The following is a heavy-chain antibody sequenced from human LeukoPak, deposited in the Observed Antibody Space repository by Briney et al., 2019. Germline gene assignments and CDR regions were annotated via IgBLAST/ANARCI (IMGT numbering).Heavy chain of an antibody. J-gene: IGHJ4*02. V-gene: IGHV3-48*03. D-gene: IGHD6-13*01. CDR2: ISSSGSTI. CDR1: GFTFSSYE. Sequence: GGSLRLSCAASGFTFSSYEMNWVRQAPGKGLEWVSYISSSGSTIYYADSVKGRFTISRDNAKNSLYLQMNSLRAEDTAVYYCARHPQAAAAFNPFDYWGQGTLVTVSS. CDR3: ARHPQAAAAFNPFDY.